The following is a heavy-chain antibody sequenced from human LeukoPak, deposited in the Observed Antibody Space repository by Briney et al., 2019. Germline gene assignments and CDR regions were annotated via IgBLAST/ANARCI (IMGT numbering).Heavy chain of an antibody. V-gene: IGHV5-51*01. CDR1: GYSFTGYW. CDR2: IYPGDSET. Sequence: GESLKISCKGSGYSFTGYWIGWVGQMPGKGLEWMGIIYPGDSETRYSPSFQGQVTISADKSITTAFLQWNSLKASDTAMYYCARPRIVGAHRGGFDYWGRGTLVTVSS. D-gene: IGHD1-26*01. CDR3: ARPRIVGAHRGGFDY. J-gene: IGHJ4*02.